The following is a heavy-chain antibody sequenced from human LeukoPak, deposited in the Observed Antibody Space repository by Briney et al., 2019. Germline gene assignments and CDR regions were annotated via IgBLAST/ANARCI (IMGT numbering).Heavy chain of an antibody. V-gene: IGHV1-18*01. D-gene: IGHD3-22*01. J-gene: IGHJ4*02. CDR2: ISAYNGNT. CDR3: ALNHYDSSGYNFDY. CDR1: GGTFSSYA. Sequence: ASVKVSCKASGGTFSSYAISWVRQAPGQGLEWMGWISAYNGNTNYAQKVQGRVTMTTDTSTSTAYMELSSLRSEDTAVYYCALNHYDSSGYNFDYWGQGTLVTVSS.